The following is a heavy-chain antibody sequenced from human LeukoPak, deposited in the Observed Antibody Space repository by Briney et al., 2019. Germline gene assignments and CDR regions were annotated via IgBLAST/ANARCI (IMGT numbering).Heavy chain of an antibody. Sequence: HPGGSQRLSCAASGFSLSNYWMNWVRQAPGKGLEWVANIKQDGSEKNYVDSVKGRFSISRDNAKNSLILQMNSLRDEDTAVYYCARGVWAPFDSWGQGTLVSVSS. J-gene: IGHJ4*02. CDR3: ARGVWAPFDS. CDR2: IKQDGSEK. CDR1: GFSLSNYW. V-gene: IGHV3-7*01. D-gene: IGHD7-27*01.